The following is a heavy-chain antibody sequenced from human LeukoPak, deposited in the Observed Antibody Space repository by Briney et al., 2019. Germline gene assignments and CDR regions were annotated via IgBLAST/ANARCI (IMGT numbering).Heavy chain of an antibody. V-gene: IGHV3-23*01. J-gene: IGHJ4*02. CDR3: AKFGGPFIY. Sequence: GGSLRLSCEASGFPFSTYAMSWVRQAPGKGLEWVSAISDSGDTTYYADSVKGRFTISRDNSKDTLFLQMNRLRAEDTAVYYCAKFGGPFIYWGQGTLVTVSP. CDR2: ISDSGDTT. CDR1: GFPFSTYA. D-gene: IGHD3-10*01.